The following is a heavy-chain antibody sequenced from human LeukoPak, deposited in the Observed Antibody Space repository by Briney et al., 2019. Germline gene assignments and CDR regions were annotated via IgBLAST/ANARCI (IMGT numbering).Heavy chain of an antibody. D-gene: IGHD2-15*01. CDR2: ISGDGGST. Sequence: PGGSLRLSCAASGSTFDDYVMHWVRQAPGKGLQWVSLISGDGGSTYYADSVKGRFTISRDNSKNSLYLQMNSLRTDDTALYYCAKDRYCRSGSCHSPLDYWGQGTLVTVSS. V-gene: IGHV3-43*02. CDR3: AKDRYCRSGSCHSPLDY. J-gene: IGHJ4*02. CDR1: GSTFDDYV.